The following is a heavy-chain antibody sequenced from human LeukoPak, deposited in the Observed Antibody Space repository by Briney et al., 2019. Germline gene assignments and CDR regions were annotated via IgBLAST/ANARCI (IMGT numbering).Heavy chain of an antibody. CDR2: IYTSGST. CDR1: GGSISSGSYY. D-gene: IGHD5-12*01. Sequence: PSETLSLTCTVSGGSISSGSYYWSWIRQPAGKGLEWIGRIYTSGSTNYNPSLKSRVTISVNTSKNQFSLKLSSVTAADTAVYYCARGHGIYYYYMDVWGKGTTVTVSS. J-gene: IGHJ6*03. V-gene: IGHV4-61*02. CDR3: ARGHGIYYYYMDV.